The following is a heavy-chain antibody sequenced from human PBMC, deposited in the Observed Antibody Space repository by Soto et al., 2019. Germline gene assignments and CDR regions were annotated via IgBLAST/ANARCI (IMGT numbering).Heavy chain of an antibody. CDR2: IFDSGTA. V-gene: IGHV4-31*02. J-gene: IGHJ5*02. CDR1: GGSISSLNAY. CDR3: AREVSGTGAFDH. Sequence: QVQLEQSGPGLVKPSQTLSLTCNISGGSISSLNAYWSCIRQSPGEGMEWIGYIFDSGTAHYNPSLKGRVRISGDTSPSQFSLTIPSVTVADTAVYPCAREVSGTGAFDHGGQGILVTVSS. D-gene: IGHD2-8*02.